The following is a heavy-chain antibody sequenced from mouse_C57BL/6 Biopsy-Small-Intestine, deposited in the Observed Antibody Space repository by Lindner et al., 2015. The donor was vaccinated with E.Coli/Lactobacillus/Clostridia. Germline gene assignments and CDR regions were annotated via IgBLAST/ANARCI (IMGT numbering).Heavy chain of an antibody. CDR1: GYTFTGYG. J-gene: IGHJ1*03. V-gene: IGHV1-81*01. Sequence: VQLQESGAELARPGASVKLSCKASGYTFTGYGISWVKRKTGQGLEWIGEISPRSGNTYYNEKFKGKATLTADKSSSTAYMELRSLTSEDSAVYFCARGDYDDPYWYFDVWGTGTTVTVSS. CDR3: ARGDYDDPYWYFDV. D-gene: IGHD2-13*01. CDR2: ISPRSGNT.